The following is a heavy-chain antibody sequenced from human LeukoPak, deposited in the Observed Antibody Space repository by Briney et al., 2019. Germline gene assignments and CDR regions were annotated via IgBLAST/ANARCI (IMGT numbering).Heavy chain of an antibody. D-gene: IGHD5-18*01. CDR1: AFTFRPYA. Sequence: GGSLRLSCAASAFTFRPYAMIWVRQAPGKGREWVSTVSGSGGSTYYAASVKGRFTISRDNSNNTLYLQMNSLRAEDTAVYYCAKGAASRGYTYVANWGQGTLVTVSS. CDR3: AKGAASRGYTYVAN. CDR2: VSGSGGST. J-gene: IGHJ4*02. V-gene: IGHV3-23*01.